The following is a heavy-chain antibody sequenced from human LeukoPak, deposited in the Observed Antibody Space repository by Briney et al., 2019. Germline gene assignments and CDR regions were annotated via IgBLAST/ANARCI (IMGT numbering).Heavy chain of an antibody. D-gene: IGHD3-10*01. CDR3: ARLSMVRGVIHDAFDI. CDR1: GYSFTSYW. V-gene: IGHV5-51*01. CDR2: IYPGDSDT. J-gene: IGHJ3*02. Sequence: GESLQISCKGSGYSFTSYWIGWVRQLPGKGLEWMGIIYPGDSDTRYSPSFQGQVTISADKSISTAYLQWSSLKASDTAMYYCARLSMVRGVIHDAFDIWGQGTMVTVSS.